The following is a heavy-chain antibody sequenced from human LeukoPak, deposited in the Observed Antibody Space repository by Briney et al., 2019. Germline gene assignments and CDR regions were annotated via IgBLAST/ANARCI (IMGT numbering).Heavy chain of an antibody. CDR1: GFTFSNTW. D-gene: IGHD3-16*01. V-gene: IGHV3-23*01. CDR2: ISGGGGST. Sequence: TGGSLRLSCAASGFTFSNTWMSWVRQAPGKGLEWVSTISGGGGSTYYADSVKGRFTISRDNSKNTLYLQVNSLRAEDTAVYYCAKGGKWDVTPFAYWGQGTLVTISS. CDR3: AKGGKWDVTPFAY. J-gene: IGHJ4*02.